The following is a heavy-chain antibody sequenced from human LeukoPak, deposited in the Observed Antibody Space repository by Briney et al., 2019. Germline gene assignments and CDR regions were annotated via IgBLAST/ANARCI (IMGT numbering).Heavy chain of an antibody. Sequence: ASVKVSCKASGYTFTSHYMHWVRQAPGQGLEWMGIINPSGGSTSYAQKFQGRVTMTRDTSISTAYMELSRLRSDDTAVYYCARGTSTYYDFWSGYPLFDYWGQGTLVTVSS. D-gene: IGHD3-3*01. V-gene: IGHV1-46*01. CDR3: ARGTSTYYDFWSGYPLFDY. J-gene: IGHJ4*02. CDR1: GYTFTSHY. CDR2: INPSGGST.